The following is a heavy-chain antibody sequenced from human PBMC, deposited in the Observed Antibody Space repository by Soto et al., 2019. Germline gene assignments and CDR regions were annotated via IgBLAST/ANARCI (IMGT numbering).Heavy chain of an antibody. CDR3: ARDAAVGLFDY. V-gene: IGHV1-18*01. CDR2: INPYNGNT. Sequence: QVQLVQSGAEMKKPGASVKVSCKASGYTFTSYGISWVRQAPEQGLEWMGWINPYNGNTKYAQKLQGRVTMTTDTSTSTAYMELRSLRSDDTAVYYCARDAAVGLFDYWGQRTLVTVSS. CDR1: GYTFTSYG. J-gene: IGHJ4*02. D-gene: IGHD1-26*01.